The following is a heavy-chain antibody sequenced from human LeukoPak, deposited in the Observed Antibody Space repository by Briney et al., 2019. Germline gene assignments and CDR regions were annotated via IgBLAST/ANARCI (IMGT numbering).Heavy chain of an antibody. J-gene: IGHJ4*02. CDR3: AREGYNYGSYYFDY. Sequence: ASVKVSCKASGYTFTSYNMHWVRQAPGQRPEWMGWINTGNGNTKYSQKFQGRVTISRDTSASTDDMELSSLRSEDMAVYYCAREGYNYGSYYFDYWGQGTLVTVSS. CDR2: INTGNGNT. CDR1: GYTFTSYN. V-gene: IGHV1-3*04. D-gene: IGHD5-18*01.